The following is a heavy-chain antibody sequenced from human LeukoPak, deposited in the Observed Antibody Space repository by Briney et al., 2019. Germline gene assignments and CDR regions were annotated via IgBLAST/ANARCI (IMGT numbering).Heavy chain of an antibody. CDR1: GGSLSDYY. CDR3: ARRPRPDVVLMVYAMKAFDI. Sequence: PSETLSLTCAVYGGSLSDYYWNWIRQPPGMGLEWIGGINHSGSTNYNPSLKSRVTISVDTSNNQFSLKLTSVTAADTAVYYCARRPRPDVVLMVYAMKAFDIWGQGTMVTVSS. J-gene: IGHJ3*02. D-gene: IGHD2-8*01. V-gene: IGHV4-34*01. CDR2: INHSGST.